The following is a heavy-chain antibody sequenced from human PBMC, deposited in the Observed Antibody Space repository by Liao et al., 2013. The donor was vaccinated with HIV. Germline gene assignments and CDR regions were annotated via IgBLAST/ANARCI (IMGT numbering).Heavy chain of an antibody. CDR3: ARGGRLISMGRGVIRY. CDR2: IYHSGST. Sequence: QVQLQESGPGLVKPSETLSLTCTVSGGSISSYYWSWIRQPPGKGLEWIGYIYHSGSTYYNPSLKSRVTISVDRSKNQFSLKLSSVTAADTAVYYCARGGRLISMGRGVIRYWGQGTLVTVSS. V-gene: IGHV4-59*12. CDR1: GGSISSYY. J-gene: IGHJ4*02. D-gene: IGHD3-10*01.